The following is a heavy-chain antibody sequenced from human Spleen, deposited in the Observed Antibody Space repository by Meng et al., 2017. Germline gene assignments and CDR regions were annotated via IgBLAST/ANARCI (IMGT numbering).Heavy chain of an antibody. CDR3: AHRGIAVAAYDY. J-gene: IGHJ4*02. V-gene: IGHV2-5*02. CDR1: GFSLRTSGVG. D-gene: IGHD6-19*01. Sequence: QITLKESGPTLVKPTQTLTLTCTFSGFSLRTSGVGVAWIRQPPGKALEWLALIYWDDDKRYSPSLKSRLTITKDTSKNQVVLSMTNMDPVDTATYYCAHRGIAVAAYDYWGQGTLVTVSS. CDR2: IYWDDDK.